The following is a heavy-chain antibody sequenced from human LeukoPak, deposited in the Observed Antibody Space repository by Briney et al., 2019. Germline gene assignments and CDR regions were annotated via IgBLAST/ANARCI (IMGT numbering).Heavy chain of an antibody. CDR2: ISSSSSYI. V-gene: IGHV3-21*01. CDR1: GFTFSSYS. CDR3: ARDMGRGYFVYFDC. D-gene: IGHD3-22*01. J-gene: IGHJ4*02. Sequence: GGSLRLSCAASGFTFSSYSMNWVRQAPGKGLEWVSSISSSSSYIYYADSVRGRFTISRDNAKNSLYLQMNSLRAEDTAVYYCARDMGRGYFVYFDCWGQGTLVTVSS.